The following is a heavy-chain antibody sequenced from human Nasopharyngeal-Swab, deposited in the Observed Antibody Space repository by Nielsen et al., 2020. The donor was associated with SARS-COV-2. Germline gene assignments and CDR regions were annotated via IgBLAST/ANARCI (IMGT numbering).Heavy chain of an antibody. CDR3: GSPVFGVVSDAFDL. Sequence: SNASCCTFTSDNIISLVHHARDMREERVSVGYSGGSTIYADTVKGRFTISRDNSKNTLYLQMNNLRPEDTAMYYCGSPVFGVVSDAFDLWGQGTMVTVSS. CDR1: CTFTSDNI. CDR2: GYSGGST. V-gene: IGHV3-53*01. D-gene: IGHD3-3*01. J-gene: IGHJ3*01.